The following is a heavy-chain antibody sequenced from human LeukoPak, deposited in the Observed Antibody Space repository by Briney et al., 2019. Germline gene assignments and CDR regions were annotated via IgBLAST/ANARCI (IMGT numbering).Heavy chain of an antibody. CDR2: IYYSGSA. Sequence: PSETLSLTCTVSGGSISSYYWSWVRLPQGKGLERIGFIYYSGSANYNPSLRSRVTISVDTSKNQFSLKLTSVTAADTAVYYCARTGVVATSYFFDYWGHGTLVTVSS. D-gene: IGHD5-12*01. J-gene: IGHJ4*01. V-gene: IGHV4-59*01. CDR3: ARTGVVATSYFFDY. CDR1: GGSISSYY.